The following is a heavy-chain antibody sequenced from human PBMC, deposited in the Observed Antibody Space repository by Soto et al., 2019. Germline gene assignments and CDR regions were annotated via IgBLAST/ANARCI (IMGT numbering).Heavy chain of an antibody. J-gene: IGHJ5*02. D-gene: IGHD2-2*01. Sequence: GGSLRLSCAASGFTFSSYSMNWVRQAPGKGLEWVSSISSSSSYIYYADSVKGRFTISRDNAKNSLYLQMNSLRAEDTAVYYCAREALPRDDYLVVFDPWGQGTLVTVSS. CDR3: AREALPRDDYLVVFDP. V-gene: IGHV3-21*01. CDR2: ISSSSSYI. CDR1: GFTFSSYS.